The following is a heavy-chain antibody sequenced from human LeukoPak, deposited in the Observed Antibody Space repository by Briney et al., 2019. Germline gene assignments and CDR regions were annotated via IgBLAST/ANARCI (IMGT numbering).Heavy chain of an antibody. V-gene: IGHV1-18*01. Sequence: GASVKVSCKASGYSFTSYAINWVRQAPGQGLEWMGWISTYNGNTNYAQKLQGRVTMTTDTSTSTAYMELRSLRSDDTAVYYCASDLAYYDTSDSSDWGQGTTVTVSS. CDR1: GYSFTSYA. CDR3: ASDLAYYDTSDSSD. J-gene: IGHJ6*02. CDR2: ISTYNGNT. D-gene: IGHD3-22*01.